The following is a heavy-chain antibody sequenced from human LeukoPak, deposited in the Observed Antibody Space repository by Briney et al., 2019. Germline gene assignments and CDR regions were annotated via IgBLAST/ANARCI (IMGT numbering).Heavy chain of an antibody. D-gene: IGHD1-26*01. V-gene: IGHV3-15*05. J-gene: IGHJ6*03. CDR2: IKSKTDGGTT. Sequence: GGSLRLSCAASGFTFSNAWMSWVRQAPGKGLEWVGRIKSKTDGGTTDYAAPVKGRFTISRDDSKNTLYLQMNSLRAEDTAVYYCARVFAGSYCFSYYYYYYMDVWGKGTTVTVSS. CDR3: ARVFAGSYCFSYYYYYYMDV. CDR1: GFTFSNAW.